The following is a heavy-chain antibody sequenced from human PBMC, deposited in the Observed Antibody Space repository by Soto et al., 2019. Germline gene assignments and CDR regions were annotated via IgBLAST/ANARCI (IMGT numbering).Heavy chain of an antibody. Sequence: PGGSLRLSCAASGFTFSNYAMSWVRQAPGKGLEWVSDISGGGGGTNYADSVKGRFTISRDNSRNTLYLQMNTLRAEDTAIYYCASSTVVWFGETDFWGQGTLVTVSS. CDR3: ASSTVVWFGETDF. V-gene: IGHV3-23*01. D-gene: IGHD3-10*01. CDR2: ISGGGGGT. CDR1: GFTFSNYA. J-gene: IGHJ4*02.